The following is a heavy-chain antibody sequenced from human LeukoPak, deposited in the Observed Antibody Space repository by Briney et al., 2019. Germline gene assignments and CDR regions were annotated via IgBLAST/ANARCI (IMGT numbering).Heavy chain of an antibody. Sequence: PGGTLRLSCAASGFTFTNYSMNWVRQAPGKGLEWVSGVSGSGGSTYYADSVKGRFTISRDNSKNTLYLQMNSLRAEDTAVYYCAKGGAVSSKSITMIRGTRRYNYYMDVWGKGTTVTISS. V-gene: IGHV3-23*01. J-gene: IGHJ6*03. D-gene: IGHD3-10*01. CDR1: GFTFTNYS. CDR3: AKGGAVSSKSITMIRGTRRYNYYMDV. CDR2: VSGSGGST.